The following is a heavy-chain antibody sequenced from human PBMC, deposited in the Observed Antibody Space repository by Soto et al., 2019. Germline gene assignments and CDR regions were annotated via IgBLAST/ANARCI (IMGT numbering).Heavy chain of an antibody. J-gene: IGHJ3*02. CDR3: ARGREYCGGDCYSAFDI. D-gene: IGHD2-21*01. CDR1: GYTFTSYG. Sequence: ASVKVSCKASGYTFTSYGISWVRQAPGQGLEWMGWISAYNGNTNYAQKLQGRVTMTTDTSTSTAYMELRSLRSDDTAVYYCARGREYCGGDCYSAFDIWGQGTMVTVSS. CDR2: ISAYNGNT. V-gene: IGHV1-18*01.